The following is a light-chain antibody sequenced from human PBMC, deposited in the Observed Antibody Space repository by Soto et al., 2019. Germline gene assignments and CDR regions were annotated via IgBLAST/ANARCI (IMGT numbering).Light chain of an antibody. V-gene: IGLV2-14*03. CDR1: SSDVGGYNS. CDR3: CSFRSSSTPPYV. Sequence: QSVLTQPASVSGSPGQSITISCTGTSSDVGGYNSVSWYQQHPGKAPKLMISDVSNRPSGVSNRFSGSKSANTASLTISGLQAEDEADYYCCSFRSSSTPPYVFGTGTKVTVL. CDR2: DVS. J-gene: IGLJ1*01.